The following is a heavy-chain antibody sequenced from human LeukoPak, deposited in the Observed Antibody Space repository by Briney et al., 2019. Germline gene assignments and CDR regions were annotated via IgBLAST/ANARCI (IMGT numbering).Heavy chain of an antibody. D-gene: IGHD3-22*01. CDR1: GYTFTSYG. J-gene: IGHJ4*02. CDR3: ARDFVYDSSGYPLRPFDY. V-gene: IGHV1-18*01. Sequence: ASVKVSCKASGYTFTSYGISWVRQAPGQGLEWMGWISACNGNTNYAQKLQGRVTMTTDTSTSTAYMELRSLRSDDTAVYYCARDFVYDSSGYPLRPFDYWGQGTLVTVSS. CDR2: ISACNGNT.